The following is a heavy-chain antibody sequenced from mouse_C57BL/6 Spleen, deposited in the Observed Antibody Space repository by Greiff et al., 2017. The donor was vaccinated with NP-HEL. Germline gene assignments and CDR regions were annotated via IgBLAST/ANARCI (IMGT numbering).Heavy chain of an antibody. CDR2: IRNKANGYTT. J-gene: IGHJ4*01. Sequence: EVKVVESGGGLVQPGGSLSLSCAASGFTFTDYYMSWVRQPPGKALEWLGFIRNKANGYTTEYSASVKGRFTISRDNSQSILYLQMNALRAEDSATYYCARWDYAMDYWGQGTSVTVSS. CDR3: ARWDYAMDY. CDR1: GFTFTDYY. V-gene: IGHV7-3*01.